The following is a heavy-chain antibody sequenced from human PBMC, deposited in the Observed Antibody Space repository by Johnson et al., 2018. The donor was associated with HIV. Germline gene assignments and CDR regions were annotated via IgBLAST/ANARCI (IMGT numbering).Heavy chain of an antibody. Sequence: MQLVESGGGLVKPGGSLRLSCAASGFTFSNAWMSWVRQAPGKGLEWVGRIKSKTDGGTTDYAAPVKGGFTISRDDSKNTLYLQMNSLKTEDSAVYYCTVRISMILALTRRDQDIWGQGTMVTVSS. CDR3: TVRISMILALTRRDQDI. CDR1: GFTFSNAW. D-gene: IGHD3-22*01. J-gene: IGHJ3*02. CDR2: IKSKTDGGTT. V-gene: IGHV3-15*01.